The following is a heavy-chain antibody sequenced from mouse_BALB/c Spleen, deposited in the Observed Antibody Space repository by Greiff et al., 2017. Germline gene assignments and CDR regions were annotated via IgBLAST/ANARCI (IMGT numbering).Heavy chain of an antibody. CDR2: ISSGGSYT. CDR3: ARHTTVVYFDY. V-gene: IGHV5-6*01. D-gene: IGHD1-1*01. J-gene: IGHJ2*01. CDR1: GFTFSSYG. Sequence: EVQRVESGGDLVKPGGSLKLSCAASGFTFSSYGMSWVRQTPDKRLEWVATISSGGSYTYYPDSVKGRFTISRDNAKNTLYLQMSSLKSEDTAMYYCARHTTVVYFDYWGQGTTLTVSS.